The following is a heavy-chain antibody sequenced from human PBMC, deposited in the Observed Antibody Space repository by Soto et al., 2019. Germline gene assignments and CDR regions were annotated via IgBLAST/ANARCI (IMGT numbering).Heavy chain of an antibody. J-gene: IGHJ6*03. CDR3: ARGLQEYYYYYYMDV. CDR2: IIPILGIA. CDR1: GGTFSSYT. V-gene: IGHV1-69*02. Sequence: QVQLVQSGADVKKPGSSVKVSCKASGGTFSSYTISWVRQAPGQGLEWMGRIIPILGIANYAQKFQGRVTITADKSTSTAYMELSSLRSEDTAVYYCARGLQEYYYYYYMDVWGKGTTVTVSS.